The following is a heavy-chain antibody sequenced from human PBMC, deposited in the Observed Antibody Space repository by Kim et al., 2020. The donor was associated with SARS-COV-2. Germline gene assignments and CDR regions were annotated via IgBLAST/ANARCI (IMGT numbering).Heavy chain of an antibody. CDR3: ARDGLGTGVNFDY. J-gene: IGHJ4*02. CDR2: NITILGIA. Sequence: SVNVSCKASGGTFSSYAISWVRQAPGQGLEWMGRNITILGIANYAQKFQGRVTINADKSTSTAYMELSSLRSEDTAVYYCARDGLGTGVNFDYWGQGTLVTVSS. D-gene: IGHD3-10*01. V-gene: IGHV1-69*04. CDR1: GGTFSSYA.